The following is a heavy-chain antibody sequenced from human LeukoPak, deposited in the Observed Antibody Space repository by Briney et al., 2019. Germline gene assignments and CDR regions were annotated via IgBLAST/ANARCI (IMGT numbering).Heavy chain of an antibody. CDR2: ISDSGGST. CDR3: AKRDQLPG. CDR1: GFTFSSYD. V-gene: IGHV3-23*01. J-gene: IGHJ4*02. D-gene: IGHD2-2*01. Sequence: GGSLRLSCATPGFTFSSYDMSWVRQAPGKGLEWVSGISDSGGSTYYADSVKGRFTISRDNSKNTLYLQMNSLRAEDTAVYYCAKRDQLPGWGQGTLVTVSS.